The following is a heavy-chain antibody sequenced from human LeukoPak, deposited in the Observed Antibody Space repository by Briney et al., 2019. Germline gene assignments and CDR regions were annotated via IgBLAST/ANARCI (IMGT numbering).Heavy chain of an antibody. CDR2: ISYDGSNK. V-gene: IGHV3-30-3*01. Sequence: GGSLRLSCAASGFTFSSYAMHWVRQAPGKGLEWVAVISYDGSNKYYAGSVKGRFTISRDNSKNTLYLQMNSLRAEDTAVYYCARIAVVGYDFWSHNEGYDYWGQGTLVTVSS. CDR3: ARIAVVGYDFWSHNEGYDY. D-gene: IGHD3-3*01. J-gene: IGHJ4*02. CDR1: GFTFSSYA.